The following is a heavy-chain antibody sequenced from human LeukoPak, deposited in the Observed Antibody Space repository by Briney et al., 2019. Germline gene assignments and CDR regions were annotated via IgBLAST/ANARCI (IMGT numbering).Heavy chain of an antibody. J-gene: IGHJ3*02. Sequence: ASVKVSCKASGYTFTSYGISWVRQAPGPGLEWMGWISAYNGNTNYAQKLQDRVTMTTDTSTSTAYMELRSLRSDDTAVYYCARDISCSGGSCYVRGAFDIWGQGTMVTVSS. CDR3: ARDISCSGGSCYVRGAFDI. CDR1: GYTFTSYG. CDR2: ISAYNGNT. V-gene: IGHV1-18*01. D-gene: IGHD2-15*01.